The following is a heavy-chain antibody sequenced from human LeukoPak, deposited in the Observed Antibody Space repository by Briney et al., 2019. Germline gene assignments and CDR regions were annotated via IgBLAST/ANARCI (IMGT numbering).Heavy chain of an antibody. CDR3: ATSSAYCGGDCYLFDY. J-gene: IGHJ4*02. CDR1: GYTFTSYG. Sequence: GASVKVSCKASGYTFTSYGISWVRQAPGQGLEWMGWIAPYNANTNYAQKFQGRVTMTTDTFTSTAYMELRSLRSDDTAVYCCATSSAYCGGDCYLFDYWGQGTLVTVSS. V-gene: IGHV1-18*01. CDR2: IAPYNANT. D-gene: IGHD2-21*02.